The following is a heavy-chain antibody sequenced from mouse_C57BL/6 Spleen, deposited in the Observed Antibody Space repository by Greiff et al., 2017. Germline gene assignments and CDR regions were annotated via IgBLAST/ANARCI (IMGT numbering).Heavy chain of an antibody. D-gene: IGHD4-1*01. CDR2: IYPGDGDT. J-gene: IGHJ4*01. Sequence: QVQLQQSGAELVKPGASVKISCKASGYAFSSSWMNWVKQRPGKGLEWIGQIYPGDGDTNYNGKFKGKATLTADKSSSTAYMQLSSLTSEDSAVYFCARMGRGYAMDYWGQGTSVTVSS. CDR1: GYAFSSSW. V-gene: IGHV1-80*01. CDR3: ARMGRGYAMDY.